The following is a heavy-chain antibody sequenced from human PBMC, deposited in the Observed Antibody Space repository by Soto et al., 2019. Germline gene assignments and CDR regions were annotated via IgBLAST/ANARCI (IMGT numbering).Heavy chain of an antibody. CDR1: GFTFSSYW. CDR2: IKSDGSST. V-gene: IGHV3-74*03. D-gene: IGHD6-13*01. CDR3: AIVGLQQLHPYYYGIHV. J-gene: IGHJ6*02. Sequence: SLRLSCAASGFTFSSYWMHWVRQAPGKGLVWVSRIKSDGSSTMYADSVKGRFTISRDNAKNTLYLQMNSLRVEDTAVYYCAIVGLQQLHPYYYGIHVSGQGITVSVTS.